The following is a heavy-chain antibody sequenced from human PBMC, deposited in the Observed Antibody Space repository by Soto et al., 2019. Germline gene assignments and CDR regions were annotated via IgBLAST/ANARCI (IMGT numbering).Heavy chain of an antibody. D-gene: IGHD6-19*01. V-gene: IGHV3-48*01. J-gene: IGHJ4*02. Sequence: GGSLRLSCAASGFTFSTYSMNWVRQAPGKGLEWVSSISSSSTIYYADSVKGRFTISRDNVQNSLYLQMHSLRAEDTAVYYCARERGSGWTFDYWGQGTLVNVPQ. CDR2: ISSSSTI. CDR1: GFTFSTYS. CDR3: ARERGSGWTFDY.